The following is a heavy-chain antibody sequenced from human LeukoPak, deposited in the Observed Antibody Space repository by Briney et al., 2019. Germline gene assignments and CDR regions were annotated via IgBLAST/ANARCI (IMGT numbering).Heavy chain of an antibody. CDR1: GGSISSSSYY. D-gene: IGHD3-9*01. CDR3: ARQGDDYDILTGYYYFDY. Sequence: PSETLSLTCTVSGGSISSSSYYWGWIRQPPGKGLEWIGSIYDSGSTYYNPSLKSRVTISVDTSKNQFSLKLSSVTAADTAVYYCARQGDDYDILTGYYYFDYWGQGTLVTVSS. CDR2: IYDSGST. J-gene: IGHJ4*02. V-gene: IGHV4-39*01.